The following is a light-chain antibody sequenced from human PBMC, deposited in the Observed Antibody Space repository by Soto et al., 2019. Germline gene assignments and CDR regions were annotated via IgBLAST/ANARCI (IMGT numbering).Light chain of an antibody. CDR3: QQSHGIPYT. Sequence: DIQMTQSPSSLSASVGDRVTITCRASQTISTYLNWYQQKPGKAPKLLIYAASTLQSGVPSRFSGSGSGTDFTLTINSLQPEDFATHYCQQSHGIPYTFGQGTKLEIK. CDR1: QTISTY. J-gene: IGKJ2*01. CDR2: AAS. V-gene: IGKV1-39*01.